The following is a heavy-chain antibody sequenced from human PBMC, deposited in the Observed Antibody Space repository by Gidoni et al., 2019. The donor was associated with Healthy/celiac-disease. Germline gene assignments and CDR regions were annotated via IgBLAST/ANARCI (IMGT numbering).Heavy chain of an antibody. Sequence: EVQLLESGGGVVRPGGSLSISCAASGFTFSSYAMSWVRQAPGKGLAWVSAISGSGGSTYYADSVKGRFTISRDNSKNTLYLQMNSLRAEDTAVYYCAKEVDSSGKDYWGQGTLVTVSS. J-gene: IGHJ4*02. CDR1: GFTFSSYA. CDR2: ISGSGGST. CDR3: AKEVDSSGKDY. D-gene: IGHD3-22*01. V-gene: IGHV3-23*01.